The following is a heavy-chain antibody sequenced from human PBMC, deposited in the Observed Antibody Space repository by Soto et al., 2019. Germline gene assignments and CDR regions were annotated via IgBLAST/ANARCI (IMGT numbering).Heavy chain of an antibody. CDR1: GGSFRSYY. CDR2: INHSGGT. V-gene: IGHV4-34*01. CDR3: TRRYNWNDNYFDP. Sequence: SETLSLTGAVYGGSFRSYYVSLIRQPPGKGLEWIGEINHSGGTYFNPSLKSRATISVDTSKNQFSLRLTSVTAADTAIYYCTRRYNWNDNYFDPWGPGALVTFSS. D-gene: IGHD1-20*01. J-gene: IGHJ5*02.